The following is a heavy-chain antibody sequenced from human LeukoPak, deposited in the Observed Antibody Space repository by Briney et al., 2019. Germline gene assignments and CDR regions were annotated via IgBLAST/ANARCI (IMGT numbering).Heavy chain of an antibody. CDR1: GFTFSNAW. V-gene: IGHV3-15*01. D-gene: IGHD2-15*01. CDR3: TTDPRYCSGGSRSTNWFDP. CDR2: IKSKTDGGTT. Sequence: GGSLRLSCAASGFTFSNAWMSWVRQAPGKGLEWVGRIKSKTDGGTTDYAAPVKGRFTISRDDSKNTLYLQMNSLKTEDTAVYYCTTDPRYCSGGSRSTNWFDPWGQGTLVTVSS. J-gene: IGHJ5*02.